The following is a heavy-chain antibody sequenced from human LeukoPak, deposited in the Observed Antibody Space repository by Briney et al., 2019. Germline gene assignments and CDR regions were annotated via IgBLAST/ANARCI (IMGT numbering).Heavy chain of an antibody. J-gene: IGHJ4*02. D-gene: IGHD4-11*01. CDR1: GYTFTSYD. V-gene: IGHV1-8*03. CDR2: MNPNSGNT. Sequence: ASVKVSCKASGYTFTSYDINWVRQATGQGLEWMGWMNPNSGNTGYAQKFQGRVTITRNTSISTAYMELSSLRSEDTAVYYCARAYTQAHYYFDYWGQGTLVTVSS. CDR3: ARAYTQAHYYFDY.